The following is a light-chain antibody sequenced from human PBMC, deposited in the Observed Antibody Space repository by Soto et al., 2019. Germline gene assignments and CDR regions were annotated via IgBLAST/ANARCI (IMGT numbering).Light chain of an antibody. J-gene: IGKJ1*01. Sequence: EIVISLSPSTLSVSPGERATLSCRASQSISSNLAWYQQKPGQAPRLLIYGASTRATGIPARFSGSGSGTEFTLTISSLQSEDFAVYYCQQYNNWPPITFGQGTKVDI. V-gene: IGKV3-15*01. CDR3: QQYNNWPPIT. CDR2: GAS. CDR1: QSISSN.